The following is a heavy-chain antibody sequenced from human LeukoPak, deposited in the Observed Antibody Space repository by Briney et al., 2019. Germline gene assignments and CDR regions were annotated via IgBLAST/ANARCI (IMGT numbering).Heavy chain of an antibody. CDR3: AKIGGIAYNWNDDWFDP. Sequence: GVSLRLSCAASGFAFSSYAMSWVRQAPGKGLEWVSAISGSGGSTYYADSVKGRFTISRDNSKNTLYLQMNSLRAEDTAVYYCAKIGGIAYNWNDDWFDPWGQGTLVTVSS. J-gene: IGHJ5*02. CDR2: ISGSGGST. V-gene: IGHV3-23*01. CDR1: GFAFSSYA. D-gene: IGHD1-1*01.